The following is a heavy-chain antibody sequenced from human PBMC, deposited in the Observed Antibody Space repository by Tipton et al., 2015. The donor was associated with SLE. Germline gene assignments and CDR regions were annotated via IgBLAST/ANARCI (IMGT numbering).Heavy chain of an antibody. J-gene: IGHJ4*02. Sequence: LRLSCTVSGASINSNFWSWIRQSPGKGLEWIGYIYSGGSTKYNPYFESRVTMSIDTSKNQFSLKVTSVTAADTAVYYCARDLQYGSGNNYFDYWGQGTLVTVSS. CDR1: GASINSNF. CDR2: IYSGGST. CDR3: ARDLQYGSGNNYFDY. V-gene: IGHV4-4*08. D-gene: IGHD3-10*01.